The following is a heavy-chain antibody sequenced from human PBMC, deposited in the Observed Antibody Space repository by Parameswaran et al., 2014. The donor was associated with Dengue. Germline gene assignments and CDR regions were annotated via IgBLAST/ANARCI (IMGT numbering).Heavy chain of an antibody. Sequence: VRQAPGKGLEWIGEINHSGSTNYNPSLKSRVTISVDTSKNQFSLKLSSVTAADTAVYYCARVISSGDILTGYYPNFDYWGQGTLVTVSS. J-gene: IGHJ4*02. CDR3: ARVISSGDILTGYYPNFDY. V-gene: IGHV4-34*01. CDR2: INHSGST. D-gene: IGHD3-9*01.